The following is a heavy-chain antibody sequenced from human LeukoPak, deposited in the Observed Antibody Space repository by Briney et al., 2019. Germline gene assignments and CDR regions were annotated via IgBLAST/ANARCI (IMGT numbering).Heavy chain of an antibody. V-gene: IGHV3-23*01. D-gene: IGHD4-17*01. J-gene: IGHJ3*01. Sequence: GGSLRLTCAASGLTYSNYAMSRVRQAPGKGLEWVSTISGSGGSTFYADSVKGRFTISRDNSKNTLYLQMNSLRAEDTAVYYCANYMTTVTTSAFDVWGQGTMVTVSS. CDR3: ANYMTTVTTSAFDV. CDR1: GLTYSNYA. CDR2: ISGSGGST.